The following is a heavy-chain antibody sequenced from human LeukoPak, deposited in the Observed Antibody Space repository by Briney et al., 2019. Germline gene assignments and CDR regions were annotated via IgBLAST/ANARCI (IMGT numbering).Heavy chain of an antibody. CDR1: GGTFSSYA. CDR2: IIPIFGTA. J-gene: IGHJ3*02. V-gene: IGHV1-69*13. CDR3: ARRATHDAFDI. Sequence: ASVKVSCKASGGTFSSYAISWVRQAPGQGLEWMGGIIPIFGTANYAQRFQGRVTITADESTSTAYMELSSLRSEDTAVYYCARRATHDAFDIWGQGTTVTVSS. D-gene: IGHD1-26*01.